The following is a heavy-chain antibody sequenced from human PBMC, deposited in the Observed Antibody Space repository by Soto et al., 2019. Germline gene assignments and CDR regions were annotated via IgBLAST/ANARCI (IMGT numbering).Heavy chain of an antibody. CDR2: IYHSGST. V-gene: IGHV4-4*02. CDR1: GGSISSSNW. Sequence: SETLSLTCAVSGGSISSSNWWSWVRQPPGKGLEWIGEIYHSGSTNYNPSLKSRVTISVDKSKNQFSLKLSSVTAADTAVYYCARGGVFGVVIIPHPYYYYYYGMDVWGQGTTVTVSS. D-gene: IGHD3-3*01. CDR3: ARGGVFGVVIIPHPYYYYYYGMDV. J-gene: IGHJ6*02.